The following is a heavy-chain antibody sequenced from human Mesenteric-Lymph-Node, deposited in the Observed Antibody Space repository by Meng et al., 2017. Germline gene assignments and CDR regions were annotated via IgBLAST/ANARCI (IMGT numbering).Heavy chain of an antibody. Sequence: LQTSAQGWDSLTQTWPPPSLSLGASIRRVVNSGGGCPRPQGKGLEWIGIFYYTENTYYNPSLKSRVIISVDPSKTHFSLNLSSGTAADPAVYYWARGGTGGGWFDPWGQGTLVTVSS. D-gene: IGHD3-16*01. CDR2: FYYTENT. J-gene: IGHJ5*02. CDR3: ARGGTGGGWFDP. CDR1: GASIRRVVNS. V-gene: IGHV4-39*07.